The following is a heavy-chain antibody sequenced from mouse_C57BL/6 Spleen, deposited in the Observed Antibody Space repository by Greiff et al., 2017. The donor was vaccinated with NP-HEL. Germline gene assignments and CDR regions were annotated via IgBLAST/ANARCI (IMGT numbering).Heavy chain of an antibody. J-gene: IGHJ3*01. CDR3: ARSGDSSGYPFAY. V-gene: IGHV1-26*01. CDR1: GYTFTDYY. Sequence: EVQLQQSGPELVKPGASVKISCKASGYTFTDYYMNWVKQSHGKSLEWIGDINPNNGGTSYNQKFKGKATLTVDKSSSPAYMELSSRTSEESAVYYCARSGDSSGYPFAYWGQGTLVTVSA. CDR2: INPNNGGT. D-gene: IGHD3-2*02.